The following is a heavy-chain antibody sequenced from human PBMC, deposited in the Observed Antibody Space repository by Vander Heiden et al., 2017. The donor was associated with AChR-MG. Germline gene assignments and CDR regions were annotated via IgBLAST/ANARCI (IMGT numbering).Heavy chain of an antibody. Sequence: EVQLLESGGGLVQPGGSLRLSCAASGFTVGNYVMYWVRQAPGKGLEWVSGIRGSGGKSPYADSVKGRLTISRDNSKNTLYLQMNRLRVEDTAVYYCSKDQDEVRYSDWLSTNCEYWGQGTLGTVSS. V-gene: IGHV3-23*01. CDR3: SKDQDEVRYSDWLSTNCEY. CDR1: GFTVGNYV. CDR2: IRGSGGKS. J-gene: IGHJ4*02. D-gene: IGHD3-9*01.